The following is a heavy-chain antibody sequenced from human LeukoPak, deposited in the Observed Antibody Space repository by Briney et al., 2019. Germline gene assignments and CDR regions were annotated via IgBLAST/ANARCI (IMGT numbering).Heavy chain of an antibody. Sequence: ETLSLTCTVSGGSISSYYWSWIRQPPGKGLEWIGYIYYSGSTNYNPSLKSRVTISVDTSKNQFSLKLSSVTAADTAVYYCARLDRGFLEWLLFDYWGQGTLVTVSS. V-gene: IGHV4-59*12. CDR2: IYYSGST. CDR3: ARLDRGFLEWLLFDY. J-gene: IGHJ4*02. CDR1: GGSISSYY. D-gene: IGHD3-3*01.